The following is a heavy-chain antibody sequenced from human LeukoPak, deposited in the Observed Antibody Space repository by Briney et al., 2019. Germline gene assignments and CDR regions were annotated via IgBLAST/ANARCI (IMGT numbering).Heavy chain of an antibody. J-gene: IGHJ3*02. CDR2: ISSSGSST. CDR3: ARRPQGAYDI. Sequence: PGGSLRLSCAASDSGFTFSSYAMSWVRQAPGKGLEYVSAISSSGSSTFYAISVKGRFTISRDNSKNTLYLQMGSLRAEDMAVYYCARRPQGAYDIWGQGTMVTVSS. CDR1: DSGFTFSSYA. V-gene: IGHV3-64*01.